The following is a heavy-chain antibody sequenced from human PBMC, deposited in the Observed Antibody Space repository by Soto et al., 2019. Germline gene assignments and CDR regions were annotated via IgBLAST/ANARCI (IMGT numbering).Heavy chain of an antibody. Sequence: GGSLRLSCAASGLTFSSYWMNWVRQAPGKGLEWVANIKPDGSEKYYVDSVKGRFTISRDNAKNSMYLEMNRLRAEDTAVYYCAPFGIADPVWGQGTLVTVSS. CDR3: APFGIADPV. V-gene: IGHV3-7*03. D-gene: IGHD6-13*01. CDR1: GLTFSSYW. J-gene: IGHJ4*02. CDR2: IKPDGSEK.